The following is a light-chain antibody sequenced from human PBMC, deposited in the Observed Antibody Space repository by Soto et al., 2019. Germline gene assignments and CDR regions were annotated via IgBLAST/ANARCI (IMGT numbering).Light chain of an antibody. CDR1: QGISNY. CDR2: AAS. V-gene: IGKV1-27*01. CDR3: QKYNSAPFT. J-gene: IGKJ4*01. Sequence: DIQMTQSPSSLSASVGDRVTITCRASQGISNYLACYQQKPGKVPKLLIYAASTLQSGGPSRFSSSGSGTDFTITISSLQPEDVATYYCQKYNSAPFTFGGVTKVEIK.